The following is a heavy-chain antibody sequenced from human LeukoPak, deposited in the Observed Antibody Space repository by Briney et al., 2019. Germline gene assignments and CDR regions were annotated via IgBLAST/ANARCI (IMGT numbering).Heavy chain of an antibody. CDR1: GFSLSTSGVG. Sequence: ESGPTLVNPTQTLTLTCTFSGFSLSTSGVGVGWIRQPPGKALEWLALIYWDDDKRYSPSLKSRLTITKDTSKNQVVLTMTNMDPVDTATYYCARLIAAAPILNFDYWGQGTLVTVSS. V-gene: IGHV2-5*02. CDR3: ARLIAAAPILNFDY. CDR2: IYWDDDK. D-gene: IGHD6-13*01. J-gene: IGHJ4*02.